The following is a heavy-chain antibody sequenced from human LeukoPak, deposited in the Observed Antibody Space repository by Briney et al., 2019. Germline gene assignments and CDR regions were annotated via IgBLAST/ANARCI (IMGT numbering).Heavy chain of an antibody. D-gene: IGHD2-2*01. CDR1: GYTFTSYA. CDR2: INAGNGNT. CDR3: ARGFIYCSSTSCYEY. Sequence: ASVKVSCKASGYTFTSYAMHWVRQAPGQRLEWMGWINAGNGNTKYSQKFQGRVTITRDTSASTVYMELSSLRSEDTAVYYCARGFIYCSSTSCYEYWGQGTLVTVSS. V-gene: IGHV1-3*01. J-gene: IGHJ4*02.